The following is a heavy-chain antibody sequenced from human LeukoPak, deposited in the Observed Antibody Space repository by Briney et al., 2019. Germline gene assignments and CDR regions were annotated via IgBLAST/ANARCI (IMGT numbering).Heavy chain of an antibody. Sequence: GGSLRLSCVASGFTFDDYGMSWVRQAPGKGLERVSGINWNGGSTGYADSVKGRFTISRDNAKNSLYLQMNSLRAEDTALYYCARMAGARYYFYMDVWGKGTTVTVSS. CDR2: INWNGGST. CDR1: GFTFDDYG. D-gene: IGHD1-26*01. CDR3: ARMAGARYYFYMDV. V-gene: IGHV3-20*04. J-gene: IGHJ6*03.